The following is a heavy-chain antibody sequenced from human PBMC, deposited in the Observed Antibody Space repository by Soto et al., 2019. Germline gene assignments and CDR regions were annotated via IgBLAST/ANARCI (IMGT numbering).Heavy chain of an antibody. Sequence: SETLSLTCAVYGGSFSGYYWSWIRQPPGKGLEWIGEINHSGSTNYNPSLKSRVTTSVDTSKNQFSLKLSSVTAADTAVYYCARGNNWFDPWGQGTLVTVSS. CDR2: INHSGST. CDR1: GGSFSGYY. J-gene: IGHJ5*02. V-gene: IGHV4-34*01. CDR3: ARGNNWFDP.